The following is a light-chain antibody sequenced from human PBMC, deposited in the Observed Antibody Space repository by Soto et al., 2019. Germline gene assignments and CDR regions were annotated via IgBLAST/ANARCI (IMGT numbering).Light chain of an antibody. J-gene: IGLJ3*02. CDR2: LNNDGSH. Sequence: QSVLTQSPSASASLGASVKLTCTLSSGHSSYAIAWHQQQPEKGPRYLMKLNNDGSHSKGDGIPARFSGSSSGAERYLTISSLQSEDEADYYCQTWGTGMGVFGGGTKLTVL. CDR3: QTWGTGMGV. V-gene: IGLV4-69*01. CDR1: SGHSSYA.